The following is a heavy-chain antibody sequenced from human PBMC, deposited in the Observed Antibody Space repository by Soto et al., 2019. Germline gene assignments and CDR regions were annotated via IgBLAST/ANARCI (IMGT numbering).Heavy chain of an antibody. CDR3: AIQRAGAYGMDV. V-gene: IGHV1-18*01. CDR1: GYTFSDYG. J-gene: IGHJ6*02. CDR2: ISTNNGNT. Sequence: ASVKVSCKASGYTFSDYGISWVRQAPGQRPEYMGWISTNNGNTKYAQNIQGRVTMTTDASTSTGYMELRSLRPDDTAVYYCAIQRAGAYGMDVWGQGTTVTVSS. D-gene: IGHD3-10*01.